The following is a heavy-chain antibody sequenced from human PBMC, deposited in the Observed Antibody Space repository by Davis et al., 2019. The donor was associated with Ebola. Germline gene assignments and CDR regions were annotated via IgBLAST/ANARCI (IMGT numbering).Heavy chain of an antibody. CDR1: GFTFSDYY. V-gene: IGHV3-11*05. CDR3: AKDRSRWDSRTDVFDM. CDR2: ISSSSLYT. D-gene: IGHD1-26*01. J-gene: IGHJ3*02. Sequence: GGSLTLSCAASGFTFSDYYMSWIRQAPGKGLEWVSYISSSSLYTNYADSVKGRFTISRDNSKNTLYLQMNSLRAEDTAVYYCAKDRSRWDSRTDVFDMWGQGTMVTVSS.